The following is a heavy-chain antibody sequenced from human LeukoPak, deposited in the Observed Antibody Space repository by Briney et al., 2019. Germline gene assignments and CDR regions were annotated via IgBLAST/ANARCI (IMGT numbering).Heavy chain of an antibody. Sequence: AGGSLRLSCTFSGLTFRSYWMNWVRQAPGKGLEWVANINPGGNEIRSVDSVKGRSIISRDNANNSLDLQMSSLRVEDTAVYYCMCWGTDNHWGQGILVTVSS. CDR3: MCWGTDNH. CDR1: GLTFRSYW. J-gene: IGHJ4*02. CDR2: INPGGNEI. D-gene: IGHD7-27*01. V-gene: IGHV3-7*01.